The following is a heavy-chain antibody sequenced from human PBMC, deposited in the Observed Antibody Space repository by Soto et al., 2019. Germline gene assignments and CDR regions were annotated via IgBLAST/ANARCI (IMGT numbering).Heavy chain of an antibody. CDR1: GDSIGGRSSF. CDR3: ARLSCANSAYCFLGCFDP. D-gene: IGHD2-8*01. V-gene: IGHV4-31*03. Sequence: PPETLSLTCTVSGDSIGGRSSFWSWIRQPPGKGLEWIANVYFSGSSYYDQTLKSRLTISVDTTTNQFSMQLRSMTAADTAVYYCARLSCANSAYCFLGCFDPWGQGTLVTVSS. J-gene: IGHJ5*02. CDR2: VYFSGSS.